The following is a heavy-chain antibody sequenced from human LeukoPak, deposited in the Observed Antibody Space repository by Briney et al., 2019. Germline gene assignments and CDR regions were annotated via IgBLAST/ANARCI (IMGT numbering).Heavy chain of an antibody. V-gene: IGHV3-23*01. J-gene: IGHJ6*02. Sequence: ETLSLTCAVYGGYFSGYYWGWVRPAPGKGLEWVSAISGSGGSTYYAGSVKGRFTISRHNSKNTLYLQMNSLRAEDTAVYYCAKDKRGVVVPAAISYYYYGMDVWGQGTTVTVSS. CDR1: GGYFSGYY. CDR3: AKDKRGVVVPAAISYYYYGMDV. D-gene: IGHD2-2*02. CDR2: ISGSGGST.